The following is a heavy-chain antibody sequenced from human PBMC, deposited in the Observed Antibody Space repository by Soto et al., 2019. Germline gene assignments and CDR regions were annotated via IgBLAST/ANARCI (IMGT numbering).Heavy chain of an antibody. Sequence: PGGSLRLSCVASGFSFSSYGMHWVRQAPGKGLEWVSIIWFDGSNKYYSDSVKGRFTISRDDSKNTLFLQMNSLRAEDTAVYYCVRDFAPGGSGWTFDYWGQGTLVTVSS. CDR2: IWFDGSNK. CDR3: VRDFAPGGSGWTFDY. J-gene: IGHJ4*02. CDR1: GFSFSSYG. V-gene: IGHV3-33*01. D-gene: IGHD6-19*01.